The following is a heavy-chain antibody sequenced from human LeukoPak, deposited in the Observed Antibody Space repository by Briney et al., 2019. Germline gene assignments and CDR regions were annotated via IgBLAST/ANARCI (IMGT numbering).Heavy chain of an antibody. J-gene: IGHJ4*02. CDR1: GFSFSSYT. D-gene: IGHD5-12*01. V-gene: IGHV3-30-3*01. CDR3: AKDREGLSSGYDLEYFDY. Sequence: PGGSLRLSCAASGFSFSSYTMHWVRQAPGKGLEWVAVISFDGSNKYYADSVKGRFTISRDNSKNTLYLLMNSLRAEDTAVYYCAKDREGLSSGYDLEYFDYWGQGTLVTVSS. CDR2: ISFDGSNK.